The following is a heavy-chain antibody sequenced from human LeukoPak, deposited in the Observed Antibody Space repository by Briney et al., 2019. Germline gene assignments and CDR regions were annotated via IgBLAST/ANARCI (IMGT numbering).Heavy chain of an antibody. D-gene: IGHD3-10*01. V-gene: IGHV3-23*01. J-gene: IGHJ6*02. Sequence: GGSLRLSCAASGFTFSSYAMSWVRQAPGKGLEVVSAISGSGGSTYYEDSVKGRSTISRANSENTLYLQVNSLRAEDTAVYYCAKDRLPTSVYGSGTYYYGMDVWGQGTTVTVSS. CDR3: AKDRLPTSVYGSGTYYYGMDV. CDR2: ISGSGGST. CDR1: GFTFSSYA.